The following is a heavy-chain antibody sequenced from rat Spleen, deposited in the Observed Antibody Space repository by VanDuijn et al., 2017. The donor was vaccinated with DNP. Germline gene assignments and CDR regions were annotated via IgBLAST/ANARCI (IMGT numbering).Heavy chain of an antibody. J-gene: IGHJ3*01. Sequence: EVQLLESGGDLVQPGRSLKLSCVASRFTFNNYWMTWFRQVPGKGLEWVASIASSGGRTYYPDSVKGRFTISRDNAKNTLFLHMNSLRSEDTATYYCATFGLPGYNYWFAYWGQGSLVTVSS. CDR3: ATFGLPGYNYWFAY. D-gene: IGHD1-4*01. CDR2: IASSGGRT. CDR1: RFTFNNYW. V-gene: IGHV5-31*01.